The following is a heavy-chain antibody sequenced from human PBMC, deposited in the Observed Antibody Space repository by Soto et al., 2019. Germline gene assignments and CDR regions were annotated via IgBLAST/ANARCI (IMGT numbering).Heavy chain of an antibody. Sequence: GGSLRLSCAASGFTFSSYWMSWVRQAPGKGLEWVANIKQDGSEKYYVDSVKGRFTISRDNAKNSLYLHMNSLRAEDTAVYYCARDRRDTAAPMKYWGQGTLVTVSS. D-gene: IGHD5-18*01. CDR3: ARDRRDTAAPMKY. J-gene: IGHJ4*02. CDR2: IKQDGSEK. CDR1: GFTFSSYW. V-gene: IGHV3-7*03.